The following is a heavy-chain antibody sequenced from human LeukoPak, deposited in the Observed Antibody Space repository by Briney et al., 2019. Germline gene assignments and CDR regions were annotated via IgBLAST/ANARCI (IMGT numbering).Heavy chain of an antibody. J-gene: IGHJ6*02. Sequence: PSETLSLTCAVYGGFFSCYYCSWIRQPPGKGLEWIGEIDHSGSTNYNPSLKSRVTISVDTSKNQFSLKLSSVTAADTAVYYCARIQGYCSSTSCSVPFYYYYGMDVWGQGTTVTVSS. CDR3: ARIQGYCSSTSCSVPFYYYYGMDV. V-gene: IGHV4-34*01. CDR2: IDHSGST. D-gene: IGHD2-2*01. CDR1: GGFFSCYY.